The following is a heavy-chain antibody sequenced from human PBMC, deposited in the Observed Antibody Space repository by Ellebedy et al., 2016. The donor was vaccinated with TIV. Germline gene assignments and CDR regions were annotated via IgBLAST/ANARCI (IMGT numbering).Heavy chain of an antibody. D-gene: IGHD3-3*01. CDR2: IKQDGSEK. J-gene: IGHJ6*02. Sequence: GGSLRLXXAASGFTFSSYWMSWVRQAPGKGLEWVANIKQDGSEKYYVDSVKGRFTISRDNAKNSLYLQMNSLRAEDTAVYYCARRGYMGLYYYYGMDVWGQGTTVTVSS. CDR1: GFTFSSYW. V-gene: IGHV3-7*03. CDR3: ARRGYMGLYYYYGMDV.